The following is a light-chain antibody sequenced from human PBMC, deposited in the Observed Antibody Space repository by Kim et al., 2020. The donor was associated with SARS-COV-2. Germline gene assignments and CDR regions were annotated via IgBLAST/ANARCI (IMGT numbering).Light chain of an antibody. Sequence: ASVGDRVTITCRASQTISTWLAWYQQKPGKAPKLLIYKASSLESGVPSRFSGSGSGTDFTLTVSSLQPDDFATYYCQQYNSSPWTFGQGTKVDIK. CDR1: QTISTW. CDR2: KAS. J-gene: IGKJ1*01. V-gene: IGKV1-5*03. CDR3: QQYNSSPWT.